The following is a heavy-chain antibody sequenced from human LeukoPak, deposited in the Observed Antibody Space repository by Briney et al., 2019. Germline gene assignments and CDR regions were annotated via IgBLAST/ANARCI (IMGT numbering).Heavy chain of an antibody. CDR2: ISYDGNDK. J-gene: IGHJ4*02. V-gene: IGHV3-30*03. CDR1: GFTFRSYG. CDR3: AGYSAAAEGDY. D-gene: IGHD6-13*01. Sequence: GGSLRLSCAASGFTFRSYGMHWVRQAPGKGLEWVAVISYDGNDKYYADSVKGRFTISRDNSKNTLYLQMNSLRAEDTAVYYCAGYSAAAEGDYWGQGTLVTVSS.